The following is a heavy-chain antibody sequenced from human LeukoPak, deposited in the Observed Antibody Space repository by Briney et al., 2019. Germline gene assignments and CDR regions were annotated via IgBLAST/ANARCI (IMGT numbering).Heavy chain of an antibody. J-gene: IGHJ4*02. CDR2: ISHDGSNK. Sequence: GGSLRLSCAALGLTLSSYGMHWVRQAPGKGLEWVAVISHDGSNKYYADSVKGRFTISRDNAKNTLYLQMDSLSVEDTAVYYCAKLRGYYGSGQQITLDYWGQGTLVTVSS. V-gene: IGHV3-30*18. CDR1: GLTLSSYG. CDR3: AKLRGYYGSGQQITLDY. D-gene: IGHD3-10*01.